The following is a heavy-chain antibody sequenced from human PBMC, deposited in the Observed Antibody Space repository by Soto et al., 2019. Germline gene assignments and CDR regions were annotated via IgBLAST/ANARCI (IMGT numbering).Heavy chain of an antibody. CDR2: IIPIFGTA. CDR3: ARAYSSGWYDYYYGMDV. J-gene: IGHJ6*02. D-gene: IGHD6-19*01. CDR1: GGTFSSHA. V-gene: IGHV1-69*13. Sequence: ASVKVSCKASGGTFSSHAISWVRQAPGQGLEWMGGIIPIFGTANYAQKFQGRVTITADESTSTAYMELSSLRSEDTAVYYCARAYSSGWYDYYYGMDVWGQGTTVTVSS.